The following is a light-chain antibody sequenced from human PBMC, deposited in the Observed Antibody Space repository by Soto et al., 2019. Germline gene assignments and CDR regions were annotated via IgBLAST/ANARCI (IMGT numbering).Light chain of an antibody. Sequence: EIVLKQSPGTLSLSPGERATLSCRASQSVCSSFLAWYQQKPGQAPRLLIYGASIRATGIPDRFSGGGSGTDFTLTISSLEPEDFAVYYCQQYYGSPLTFGQGTKVEIK. J-gene: IGKJ1*01. V-gene: IGKV3-20*01. CDR3: QQYYGSPLT. CDR1: QSVCSSF. CDR2: GAS.